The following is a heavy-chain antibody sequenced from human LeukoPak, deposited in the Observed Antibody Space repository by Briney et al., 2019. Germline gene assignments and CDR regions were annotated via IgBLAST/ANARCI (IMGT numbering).Heavy chain of an antibody. V-gene: IGHV3-15*01. D-gene: IGHD6-19*01. CDR3: TTRGITVSGLGS. CDR2: IKSNTDGGTT. CDR1: GFTFNDAW. J-gene: IGHJ5*02. Sequence: GGSLRLSCAASGFTFNDAWMNWVRQAPGKGLAWVGRIKSNTDGGTTDYAAPVKGRFTISRDDSKNMLYLQMNSLKTEDTAVYYCTTRGITVSGLGSWGQGTLVTVSS.